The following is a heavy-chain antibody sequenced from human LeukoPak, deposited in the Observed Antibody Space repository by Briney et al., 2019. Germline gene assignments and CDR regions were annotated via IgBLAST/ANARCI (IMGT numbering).Heavy chain of an antibody. CDR3: ARAPMAGYYFDY. CDR2: ISSSSSYI. CDR1: GFTFSSYS. V-gene: IGHV3-21*01. J-gene: IGHJ4*02. D-gene: IGHD5-24*01. Sequence: GGSLRLSCAASGFTFSSYSMNWARQAPGKVLEWVSSISSSSSYIYYADSVKGRFTISRDNAKNSLYLQMNGLRAEDTAVYYCARAPMAGYYFDYWGQGTLVTVSS.